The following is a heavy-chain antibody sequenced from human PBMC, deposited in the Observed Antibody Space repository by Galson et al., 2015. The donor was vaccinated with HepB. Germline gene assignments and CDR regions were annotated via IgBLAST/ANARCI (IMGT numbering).Heavy chain of an antibody. CDR3: ARLGHEGYHYYGMDV. CDR1: GYSFRNYW. V-gene: IGHV5-51*01. D-gene: IGHD2-2*01. J-gene: IGHJ6*02. Sequence: QSGAEVKKPGESLKISCKASGYSFRNYWIGWVRQMPGKGLQCMGIIYPGDSETRYSPSFQGQVTIPADKSINTAYLQWRSLKASDTAMYYCARLGHEGYHYYGMDVWGQGTTVTVSS. CDR2: IYPGDSET.